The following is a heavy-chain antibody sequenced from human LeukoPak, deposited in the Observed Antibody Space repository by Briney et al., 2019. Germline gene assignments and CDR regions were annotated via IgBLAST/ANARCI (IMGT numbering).Heavy chain of an antibody. D-gene: IGHD3-22*01. CDR1: GFTFSSYA. Sequence: PGGSLRLSCAASGFTFSSYAMHWVRQAPGKGLEWVAVISYDGSNKYYADSVKGRFTISRDNSKNTLYLQMNSLRAEDTAVYYCAKDPTNYDSSGLLDYWGQGTLVTVSS. V-gene: IGHV3-30*04. J-gene: IGHJ4*02. CDR3: AKDPTNYDSSGLLDY. CDR2: ISYDGSNK.